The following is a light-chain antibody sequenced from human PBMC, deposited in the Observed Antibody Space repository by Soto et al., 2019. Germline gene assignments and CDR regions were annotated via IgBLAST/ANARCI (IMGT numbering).Light chain of an antibody. V-gene: IGKV1-5*03. J-gene: IGKJ1*01. CDR2: MAS. Sequence: DIQMTQSPSTLSASVGGRVPITCRASQSISASLAWYQQKPGKPPILLIYMASSLQTGVPSRFSGSGSGTEFTLTISSLQPDDFATYYCQQYNTYSRTFGQGTKVDIK. CDR1: QSISAS. CDR3: QQYNTYSRT.